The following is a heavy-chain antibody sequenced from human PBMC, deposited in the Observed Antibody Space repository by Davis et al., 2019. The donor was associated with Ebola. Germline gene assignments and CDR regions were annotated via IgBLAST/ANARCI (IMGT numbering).Heavy chain of an antibody. CDR3: ARDRFFAFDF. J-gene: IGHJ4*02. CDR2: ITKGSDAI. D-gene: IGHD3/OR15-3a*01. V-gene: IGHV3-48*02. Sequence: PGGSLRLSCAASGLVCSDFSMNWVRQAPGKGLEWITYITKGSDAIHYADSVKGRFTVSRDNAKNSVFLQMSSLRDEDSAVYYCARDRFFAFDFWSQGVHVSVSS. CDR1: GLVCSDFS.